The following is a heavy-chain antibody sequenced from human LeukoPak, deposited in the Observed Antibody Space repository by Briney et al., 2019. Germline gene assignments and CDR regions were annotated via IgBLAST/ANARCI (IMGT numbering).Heavy chain of an antibody. D-gene: IGHD2-15*01. CDR2: INTNTGNP. CDR1: GYTFTRYA. V-gene: IGHV7-4-1*02. CDR3: ARGRVEYYYSMDV. Sequence: GASVKVSCKASGYTFTRYAMNWVRQATGQGLEWMGWINTNTGNPTYAQGFTGRFVFSLDTSVSTAYLQISSLKAEATAVYYCARGRVEYYYSMDVWGKGTTVTVSS. J-gene: IGHJ6*03.